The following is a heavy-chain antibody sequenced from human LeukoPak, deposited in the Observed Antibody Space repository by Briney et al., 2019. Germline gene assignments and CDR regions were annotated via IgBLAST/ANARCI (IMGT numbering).Heavy chain of an antibody. J-gene: IGHJ4*02. CDR1: GFTFNNYV. Sequence: GGSLRLSCAASGFTFNNYVMNWVRQAPGKGLEWVSYISTGSSTIYYADSVKGRFTISRDNAKSSLYLQMNSLRDEDTAVYYCARAPDYWGQGTLVPVSS. CDR2: ISTGSSTI. V-gene: IGHV3-48*02. CDR3: ARAPDY.